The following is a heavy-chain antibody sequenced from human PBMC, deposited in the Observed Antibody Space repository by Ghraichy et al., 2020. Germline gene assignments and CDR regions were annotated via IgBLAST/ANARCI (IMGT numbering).Heavy chain of an antibody. Sequence: GGSLRLSCAASGFTFSDYYMSWIRQAPGKGLEWVSYISSSGSTIYYADSVKGRFTISRDNAKNSLYLQMNSLRAEDTAVYNCARIGERRAAGYDFWSGYYSYFDYWGQGTLVTVSS. J-gene: IGHJ4*02. CDR3: ARIGERRAAGYDFWSGYYSYFDY. D-gene: IGHD3-3*01. CDR1: GFTFSDYY. CDR2: ISSSGSTI. V-gene: IGHV3-11*01.